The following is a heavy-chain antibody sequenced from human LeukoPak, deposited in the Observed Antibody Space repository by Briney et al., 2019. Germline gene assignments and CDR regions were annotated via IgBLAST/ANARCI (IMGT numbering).Heavy chain of an antibody. J-gene: IGHJ3*02. Sequence: SETLSLTCTVSGGSISSYYWSWIRQPPGKGLEWIGYIYYSGSTNYNPSLKSRVTISVDTSKNQFSLKLSSVTAADTAVYYCARHTTGSSGYWDSDAFDIWGQGTMVTVSS. CDR2: IYYSGST. CDR3: ARHTTGSSGYWDSDAFDI. D-gene: IGHD3-22*01. CDR1: GGSISSYY. V-gene: IGHV4-59*08.